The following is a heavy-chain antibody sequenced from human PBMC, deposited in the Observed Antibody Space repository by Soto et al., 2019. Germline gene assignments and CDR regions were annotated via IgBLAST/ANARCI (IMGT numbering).Heavy chain of an antibody. J-gene: IGHJ4*02. Sequence: QVQLVESGGGLVKPGGSLRLSCAVSVFTFSDYYMTWIRQAPGKGLEWVSYISSSTSHTNYADSVKGRFTISRDNAKNSLFLQMNSLRAEDTAVYYCARGRGAAADYFDFWGQGTLVTVSS. CDR3: ARGRGAAADYFDF. CDR1: VFTFSDYY. D-gene: IGHD6-13*01. V-gene: IGHV3-11*05. CDR2: ISSSTSHT.